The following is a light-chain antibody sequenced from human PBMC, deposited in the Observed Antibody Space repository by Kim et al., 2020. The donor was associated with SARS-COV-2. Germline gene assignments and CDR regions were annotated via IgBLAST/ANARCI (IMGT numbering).Light chain of an antibody. V-gene: IGLV2-14*03. CDR3: ISYIDTKTLV. CDR1: SRDIGGYNY. J-gene: IGLJ2*01. Sequence: QSALTQPASVSGSPGQSITISCTGTSRDIGGYNYVSWYQQYPGKAPKLMIYDVTERPSGISNRFSGSKSGNTASLTISGLQAEDEAHYYCISYIDTKTLVFGGGTKWTVL. CDR2: DVT.